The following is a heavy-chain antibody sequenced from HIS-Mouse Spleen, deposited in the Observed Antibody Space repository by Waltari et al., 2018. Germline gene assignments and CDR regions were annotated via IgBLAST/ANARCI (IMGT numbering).Heavy chain of an antibody. CDR3: ARGYCSSTSCYYFDY. Sequence: QVQLQQWGAGLLKPSETLSLTCAVYGGSFSGYYWSWIRQPPGKGLEWIGEINHSGSTHTNPSLKVRVTISVDTSKNQFSLKLSSVTAADTAVYYCARGYCSSTSCYYFDYWGQGTLVTVSS. CDR1: GGSFSGYY. J-gene: IGHJ4*02. D-gene: IGHD2-2*01. CDR2: INHSGST. V-gene: IGHV4-34*01.